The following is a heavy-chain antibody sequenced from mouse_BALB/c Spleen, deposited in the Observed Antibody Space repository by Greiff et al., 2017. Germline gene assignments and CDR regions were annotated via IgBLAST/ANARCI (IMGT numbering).Heavy chain of an antibody. D-gene: IGHD1-1*01. CDR3: ARYGSSYEEYYAMDY. CDR1: GYSFTGYY. Sequence: LVKTGASVKISCKASGYSFTGYYMHWVKQSHGKSLEWIGYISCYNGATSYNQKFKGKATFTVDTSSSSAYMQFNSLTSEDSAVYYCARYGSSYEEYYAMDYWGQGTSVTVSS. J-gene: IGHJ4*01. V-gene: IGHV1S34*01. CDR2: ISCYNGAT.